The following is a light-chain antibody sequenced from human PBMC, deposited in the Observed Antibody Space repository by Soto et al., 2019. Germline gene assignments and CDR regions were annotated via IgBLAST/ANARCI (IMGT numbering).Light chain of an antibody. CDR2: DAS. V-gene: IGKV3-11*01. Sequence: DIVLTQSPSTLSFSPLDRATLSCRASQSVDWYVAWYQQKPGQAPRLLIYDASTRATGIPDRFSGSGSGTDFTLTISSLEPEDFAIYYCQQRSNWPPITFGPGTKVDIK. J-gene: IGKJ3*01. CDR1: QSVDWY. CDR3: QQRSNWPPIT.